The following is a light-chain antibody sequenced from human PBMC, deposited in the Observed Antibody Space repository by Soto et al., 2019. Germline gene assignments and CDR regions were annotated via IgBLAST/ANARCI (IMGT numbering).Light chain of an antibody. Sequence: DIQMTQSPSSLPASVGDRVTITCRASQSITNYLSWYQQRPGKAPKLLIHAASNLQSGVPSRFSGSGSETDFSLTISSLQPEDFATYYCQQSYSDPRTFGQGTKVEIK. CDR1: QSITNY. CDR3: QQSYSDPRT. J-gene: IGKJ2*01. V-gene: IGKV1-39*01. CDR2: AAS.